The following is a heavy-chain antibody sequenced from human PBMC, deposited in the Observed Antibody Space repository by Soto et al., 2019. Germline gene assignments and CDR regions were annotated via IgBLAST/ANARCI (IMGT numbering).Heavy chain of an antibody. CDR2: IYPSGST. V-gene: IGHV4-4*02. J-gene: IGHJ4*02. Sequence: QVQLQESGPGLVKPSGTLSLTCAVSSGSISNDNWWSWVRQAPGTGLGWIGEIYPSGSTNYNPSLKSRVTIAVDRSKNQFSLKLSSVTAADTAVYYCVGNGYYCLDHWGQGTLVTVSS. D-gene: IGHD3-3*01. CDR3: VGNGYYCLDH. CDR1: SGSISNDNW.